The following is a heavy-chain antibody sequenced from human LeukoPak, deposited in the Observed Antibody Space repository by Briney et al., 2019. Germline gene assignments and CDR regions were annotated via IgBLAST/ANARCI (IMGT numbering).Heavy chain of an antibody. J-gene: IGHJ4*02. D-gene: IGHD2-15*01. CDR2: IIDVGDT. V-gene: IGHV3-23*01. Sequence: GGSLRLSCAVSGFTLSEHAMSWVRQAPGEGLEWVSGIIDVGDTYYADSVKGRFTISRDSSKNTLYLQMNSLRAEDTATYYCAKVYCRGGNCPLPFFDSWGQGTLVTVSS. CDR3: AKVYCRGGNCPLPFFDS. CDR1: GFTLSEHA.